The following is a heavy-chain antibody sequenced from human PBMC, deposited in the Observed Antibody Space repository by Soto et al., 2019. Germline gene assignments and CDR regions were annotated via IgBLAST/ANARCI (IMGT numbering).Heavy chain of an antibody. CDR1: GGSISDDTYY. Sequence: QLQLQESGPGLVKPSETLSLTCTVSGGSISDDTYYWGWIRQPPGKGLEWIGSIYYSGTSSYNPSLERRVTISVDTSKKQLSPRLRSVTATDTAVYYCARLHCTSPGSAPLDPWGHGTLVTVSS. V-gene: IGHV4-39*01. CDR2: IYYSGTS. D-gene: IGHD2-2*01. J-gene: IGHJ5*02. CDR3: ARLHCTSPGSAPLDP.